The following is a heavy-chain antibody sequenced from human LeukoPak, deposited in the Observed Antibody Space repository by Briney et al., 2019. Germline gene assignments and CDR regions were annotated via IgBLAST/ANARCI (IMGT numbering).Heavy chain of an antibody. Sequence: PGGSLRLSCAASGFTFSSYWMSWVRQAPGKGLEWVANIKQDGSEKYYVDSVKGRFTISRDNAKNSLYLQMNSLRAEDTAVYYCARDRGEWRPGAFDIWGQGTMVTVSS. J-gene: IGHJ3*02. CDR2: IKQDGSEK. D-gene: IGHD3-10*01. CDR3: ARDRGEWRPGAFDI. V-gene: IGHV3-7*01. CDR1: GFTFSSYW.